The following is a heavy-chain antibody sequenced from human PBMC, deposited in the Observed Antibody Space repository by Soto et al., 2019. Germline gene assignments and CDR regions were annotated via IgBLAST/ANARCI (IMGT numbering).Heavy chain of an antibody. V-gene: IGHV1-2*02. J-gene: IGHJ4*02. Sequence: ASVKVSCKASGYTFTGYYMHWVRQAPGQGLEWMGWINPNSGGTNYAQKLQGRVTMTTDTSMSTAYMELRRLRSDDTAVYYCARDTRGYSYGHEDYWGQGTLVTVSS. CDR2: INPNSGGT. CDR3: ARDTRGYSYGHEDY. CDR1: GYTFTGYY. D-gene: IGHD5-18*01.